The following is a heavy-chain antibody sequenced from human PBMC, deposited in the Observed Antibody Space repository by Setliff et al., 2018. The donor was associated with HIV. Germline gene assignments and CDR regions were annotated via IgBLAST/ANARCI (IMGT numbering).Heavy chain of an antibody. D-gene: IGHD3-16*01. J-gene: IGHJ6*02. CDR1: GFTFSTYP. V-gene: IGHV3-23*01. CDR3: AREIRTVYTGGHYFYGIDV. Sequence: PGGSLRLSCAASGFTFSTYPMSWVRQAPGKGLEWVSGISGSGGSTYYADSVKGRFTISRENARNSLYLQMNSLRAGDTAVYYCAREIRTVYTGGHYFYGIDVWGQGTAVTVS. CDR2: ISGSGGST.